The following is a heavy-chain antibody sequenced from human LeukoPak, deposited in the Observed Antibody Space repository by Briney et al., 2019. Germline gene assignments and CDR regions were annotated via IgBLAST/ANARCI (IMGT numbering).Heavy chain of an antibody. V-gene: IGHV3-23*01. J-gene: IGHJ4*02. CDR3: AKGWEYSSGFDS. Sequence: GGSLRLSCAASGFTFSIHAMSWVRQVPGKGLEWVSGLSGSGVYTHYADSVKGRFTISRDNSKNTLYLQMNSLRAEDTAIYHCAKGWEYSSGFDSWGQGTLVTVSP. D-gene: IGHD6-19*01. CDR2: LSGSGVYT. CDR1: GFTFSIHA.